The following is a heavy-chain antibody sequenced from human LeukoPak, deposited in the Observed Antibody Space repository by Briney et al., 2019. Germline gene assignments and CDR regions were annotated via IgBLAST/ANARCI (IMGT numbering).Heavy chain of an antibody. J-gene: IGHJ4*02. Sequence: PSETLSLACTVSGGSISSYYWSWIRQPPGKGLEWIGYIYYSGSTNYNPSLKSRVTISVDTSKNQFSLKLSSVTAADTAVYYCGSSSWYGVFDYWGQGTLVTVSS. CDR3: GSSSWYGVFDY. CDR2: IYYSGST. V-gene: IGHV4-59*01. CDR1: GGSISSYY. D-gene: IGHD6-13*01.